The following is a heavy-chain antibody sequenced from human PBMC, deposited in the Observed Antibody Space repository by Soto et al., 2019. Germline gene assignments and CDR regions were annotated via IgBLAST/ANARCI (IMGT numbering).Heavy chain of an antibody. V-gene: IGHV3-9*01. D-gene: IGHD2-15*01. CDR2: ISWNSNIT. J-gene: IGHJ4*02. CDR3: AKGGPAGFCSGGRCYFDY. Sequence: EVQLVESGGGLVQPGRSLRLSCAASGFTFDDYAMHWVRRVPGKGLEWVSSISWNSNITGYADSVKGRFTISRDNAKNSLYLQMNSLRPEDTALYYCAKGGPAGFCSGGRCYFDYWGQGTLVTVSS. CDR1: GFTFDDYA.